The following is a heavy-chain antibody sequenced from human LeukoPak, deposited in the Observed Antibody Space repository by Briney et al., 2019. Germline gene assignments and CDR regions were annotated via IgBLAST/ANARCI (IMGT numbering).Heavy chain of an antibody. J-gene: IGHJ4*02. CDR2: ISGSGGST. CDR3: EKCFYGGAWYYFDY. Sequence: GGSLRLSCAASGFTFSTYAMSWVRQAPEKGLEWVSGISGSGGSTYYADSVKGRFTISRDNSKNTLYLQMNSLRAEDTPIYYFEKCFYGGAWYYFDYGGKETLVTVSS. CDR1: GFTFSTYA. D-gene: IGHD6-19*01. V-gene: IGHV3-23*01.